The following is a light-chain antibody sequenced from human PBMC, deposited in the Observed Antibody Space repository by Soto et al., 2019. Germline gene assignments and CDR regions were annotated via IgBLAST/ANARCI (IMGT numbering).Light chain of an antibody. Sequence: EIVMTQSPAPLSVSPGERATLSCRASQSVSSNLAWYQQKPGQAPRLLIYGASTRATGIPARFSGSGSGTEFTLTISSLQSEDFAVYYCQQYNNWPLMYTFYQGTKLEIK. J-gene: IGKJ2*01. V-gene: IGKV3-15*01. CDR3: QQYNNWPLMYT. CDR1: QSVSSN. CDR2: GAS.